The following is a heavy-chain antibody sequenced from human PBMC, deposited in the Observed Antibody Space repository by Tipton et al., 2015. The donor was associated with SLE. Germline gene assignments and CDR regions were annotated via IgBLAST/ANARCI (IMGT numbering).Heavy chain of an antibody. Sequence: SLRLSCAASGFTVSSNYMSWVRQAPGRGLEWVSVIYSGGSTYYADSVKGRFTISRHNSKNTLHLQMNSLRAEDTAVYYCARVGGGSSWYGWFDPWGQGTLVTVSS. CDR1: GFTVSSNY. J-gene: IGHJ5*02. D-gene: IGHD6-13*01. CDR3: ARVGGGSSWYGWFDP. CDR2: IYSGGST. V-gene: IGHV3-53*04.